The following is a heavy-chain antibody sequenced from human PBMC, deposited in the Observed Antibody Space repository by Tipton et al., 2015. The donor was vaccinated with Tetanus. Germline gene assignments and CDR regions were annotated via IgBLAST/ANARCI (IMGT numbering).Heavy chain of an antibody. Sequence: SLRLSCAASGFTVSSNYMTWVRQAPGKGLEWVSVIHSGGNTYYADSVKGRFTISRDNSKNMLYLQMNSLRAEDTAVYSCAGARAGLLHFDYWGQGTLVTVSS. J-gene: IGHJ4*02. V-gene: IGHV3-53*01. CDR2: IHSGGNT. CDR3: AGARAGLLHFDY. CDR1: GFTVSSNY. D-gene: IGHD1-26*01.